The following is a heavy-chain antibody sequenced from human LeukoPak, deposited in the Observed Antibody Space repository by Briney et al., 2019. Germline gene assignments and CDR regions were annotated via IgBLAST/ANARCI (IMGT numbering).Heavy chain of an antibody. CDR3: ARSSNYAAST. V-gene: IGHV3-11*04. CDR2: ISSSGSII. D-gene: IGHD4-11*01. CDR1: GFTFSDYD. Sequence: GGSLRLSCAASGFTFSDYDMSWIRQAPGKGLEWVSYISSSGSIIDYADSVKGRFTISRDNAKNSLYLQMNSLRAEDTAVYHCARSSNYAASTWGQGTLVTVSS. J-gene: IGHJ5*02.